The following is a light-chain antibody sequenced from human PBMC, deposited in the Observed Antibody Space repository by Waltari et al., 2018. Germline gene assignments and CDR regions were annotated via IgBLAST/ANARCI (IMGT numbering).Light chain of an antibody. V-gene: IGLV2-23*01. CDR1: KNDIGTYNF. J-gene: IGLJ2*01. Sequence: QSALTQPASLSGSPGQSITISCAGTKNDIGTYNFVSWFQPFPGQAPNLIVSEATKRPSGVSYRFSGSKSGNTASLTISGLQAEDEADYYCCSYAGGSRVIFGGGTKLTVL. CDR2: EAT. CDR3: CSYAGGSRVI.